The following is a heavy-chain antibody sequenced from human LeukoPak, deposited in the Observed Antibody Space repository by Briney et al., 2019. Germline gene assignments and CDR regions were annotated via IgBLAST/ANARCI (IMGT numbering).Heavy chain of an antibody. Sequence: GTSLRLSCVASGFSFSNHGMHWVRQAPGKGLEWVSVIASDGGAKFYADSVKGRFTLSRNNPKNMFFLQMNLLTVEDTPIYYCAREATWGQWYFDHWGQGTPVTVPS. CDR2: IASDGGAK. V-gene: IGHV3-30*03. D-gene: IGHD6-19*01. CDR3: AREATWGQWYFDH. J-gene: IGHJ4*02. CDR1: GFSFSNHG.